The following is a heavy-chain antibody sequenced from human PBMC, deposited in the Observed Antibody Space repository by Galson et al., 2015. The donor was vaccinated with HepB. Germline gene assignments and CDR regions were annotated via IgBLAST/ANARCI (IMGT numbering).Heavy chain of an antibody. D-gene: IGHD1-1*01. CDR1: GGTFSSYT. Sequence: SVKVSCKASGGTFSSYTISWVRQAPGQGLEWMGRIIPILGTANYAQKFQGRVTITADKSTSTAYMELSSLRSEDTAVYYCASESDNWVSYFDYWGQGTLVTVSS. CDR3: ASESDNWVSYFDY. J-gene: IGHJ4*02. V-gene: IGHV1-69*08. CDR2: IIPILGTA.